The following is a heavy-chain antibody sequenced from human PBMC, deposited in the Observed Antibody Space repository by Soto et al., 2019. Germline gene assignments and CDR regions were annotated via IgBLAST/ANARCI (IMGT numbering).Heavy chain of an antibody. CDR3: ARVGRSGSYNPYYYYMDV. CDR2: MNPNSGNT. J-gene: IGHJ6*03. V-gene: IGHV1-8*01. CDR1: GYTFTSYD. D-gene: IGHD3-10*01. Sequence: ASVKVSCKASGYTFTSYDINWVRQATGQGLEWMGWMNPNSGNTGYAQKFQGRVTMTRNTSISTAYMELSSLRSEDTAVYYCARVGRSGSYNPYYYYMDVWGKGTTVTVSS.